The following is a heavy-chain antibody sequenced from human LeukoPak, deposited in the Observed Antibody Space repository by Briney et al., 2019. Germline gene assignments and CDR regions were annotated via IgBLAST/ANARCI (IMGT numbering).Heavy chain of an antibody. CDR1: GGSISSYY. V-gene: IGHV4-59*01. J-gene: IGHJ4*02. Sequence: SETLSLTCTVSGGSISSYYWSWIRQPPGKGLEWIGYIYYSGSTNYNPSLKSRVTISVDMSKNQFSLKLSSVTAADTAVYYCARVYSGSYHYWGQGTLVTVSS. CDR2: IYYSGST. CDR3: ARVYSGSYHY. D-gene: IGHD1-26*01.